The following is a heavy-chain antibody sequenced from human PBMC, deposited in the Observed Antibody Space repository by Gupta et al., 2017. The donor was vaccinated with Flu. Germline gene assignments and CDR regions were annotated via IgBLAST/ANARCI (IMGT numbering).Heavy chain of an antibody. Sequence: QVQLQESGPGLVKPSETLSLTCAVSGYSISSGYYWGWIRQPPGKGLEWIGSIYHSGSTYYNPSLKSRVTISVDTSKNQFSLKLSSVTAADTAVYYCASGYYDSYYYYGMDVWGQGTTVTVSS. CDR2: IYHSGST. CDR3: ASGYYDSYYYYGMDV. J-gene: IGHJ6*02. CDR1: GYSISSGYY. V-gene: IGHV4-38-2*01. D-gene: IGHD3-22*01.